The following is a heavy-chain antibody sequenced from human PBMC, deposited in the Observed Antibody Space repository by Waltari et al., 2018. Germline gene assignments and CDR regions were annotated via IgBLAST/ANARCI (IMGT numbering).Heavy chain of an antibody. D-gene: IGHD5-18*01. CDR2: IYTSGST. Sequence: QVQLQESGPGLVKPSQTLSLTCTVSGGSISSGSYYWSWIRQPAGKGLEWIGYIYTSGSTNYNPSLKSRVTISVDTSKNQFSLKLSSVTAADTAVYYCARWEGYSYGYGEGYWGQGTLVTVSS. CDR3: ARWEGYSYGYGEGY. CDR1: GGSISSGSYY. J-gene: IGHJ4*02. V-gene: IGHV4-61*09.